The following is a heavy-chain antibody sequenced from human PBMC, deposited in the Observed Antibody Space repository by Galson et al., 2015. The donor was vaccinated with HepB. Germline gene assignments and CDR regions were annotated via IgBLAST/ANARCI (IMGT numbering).Heavy chain of an antibody. CDR3: ARDGPGDYSNHGDYFDY. J-gene: IGHJ4*02. V-gene: IGHV3-11*06. D-gene: IGHD4-11*01. CDR2: ISSSSSYT. Sequence: SLRLSCAASGFTFSDYYMSWIRQAPGKGLEWVSYISSSSSYTNYADSVKGRFTISRDNAKNSLYLQMNSLRAEDTAVYYCARDGPGDYSNHGDYFDYWGQGTLVTVSS. CDR1: GFTFSDYY.